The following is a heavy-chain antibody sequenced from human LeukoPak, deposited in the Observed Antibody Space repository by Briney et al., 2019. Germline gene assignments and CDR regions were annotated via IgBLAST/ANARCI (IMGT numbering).Heavy chain of an antibody. J-gene: IGHJ3*02. Sequence: SETLSLTCTVSGGSISSGGYSWSWIRQPPGKGLEWIGYIYHSGSTYYNPSLKSRVTISVDRSKNQFSLKLSSVTAADTAVYYCASGRGGVDAFDIWGQGTMVTVSS. CDR2: IYHSGST. V-gene: IGHV4-30-2*01. CDR1: GGSISSGGYS. D-gene: IGHD2-15*01. CDR3: ASGRGGVDAFDI.